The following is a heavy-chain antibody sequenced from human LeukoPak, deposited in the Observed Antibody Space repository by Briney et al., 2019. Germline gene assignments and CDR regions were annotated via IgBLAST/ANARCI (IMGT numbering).Heavy chain of an antibody. CDR1: GGSISSSNYY. Sequence: PSETLSLTCSVSGGSISSSNYYWGWIRQPPGKGLEWIGCIYYSGSTYYNPSLKSRVTLSVDTSKNQFSLKLTSMTAADTAVYYCARDVLRFLEIPIYWGQGTLVTVSS. CDR2: IYYSGST. J-gene: IGHJ4*02. D-gene: IGHD3-3*01. CDR3: ARDVLRFLEIPIY. V-gene: IGHV4-39*07.